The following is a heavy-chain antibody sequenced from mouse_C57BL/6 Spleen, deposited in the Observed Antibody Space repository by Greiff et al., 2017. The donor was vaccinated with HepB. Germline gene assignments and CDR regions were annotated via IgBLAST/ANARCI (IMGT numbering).Heavy chain of an antibody. CDR3: ARVYGSSYWYFDV. J-gene: IGHJ1*03. CDR1: GYTFTSYW. V-gene: IGHV1-53*01. D-gene: IGHD1-1*01. CDR2: INPSNGGT. Sequence: VQLQQPGTELVKPGASVKLSCKASGYTFTSYWMHWVKQRPGQGLEWIGNINPSNGGTNYNEKFKSKATLTVDKSSSTAYMQLSSLTSEDSAVYYYARVYGSSYWYFDVWGTGTTVTVSS.